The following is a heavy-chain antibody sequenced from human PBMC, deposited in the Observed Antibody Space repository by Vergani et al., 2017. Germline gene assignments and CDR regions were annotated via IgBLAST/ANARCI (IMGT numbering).Heavy chain of an antibody. CDR1: GGSISSSSYY. D-gene: IGHD2-15*01. Sequence: QLRLQESGPGLVKPSETLSLICTVSGGSISSSSYYWGWIRQPPGKGLEWIGSIYYSGSTYYNPSLKSRVTISVDTSKNQFSLKLSSVTAADTAVYYCARAVVVVAATLRLHSNFDYWGQGTLVTVSS. CDR2: IYYSGST. V-gene: IGHV4-39*07. J-gene: IGHJ4*02. CDR3: ARAVVVVAATLRLHSNFDY.